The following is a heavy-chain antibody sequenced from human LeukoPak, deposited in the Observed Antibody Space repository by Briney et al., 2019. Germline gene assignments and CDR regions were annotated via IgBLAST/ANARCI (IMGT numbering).Heavy chain of an antibody. V-gene: IGHV1-18*01. CDR3: ARVKGYDILTGYFYYFDY. J-gene: IGHJ4*02. CDR1: GYTFTSYG. CDR2: ISAYNGNT. Sequence: ASVKVSCKASGYTFTSYGISWVRQAAGQGLEWMGWISAYNGNTNYAQKLQGRVTMTTDTSTSTAYMELSRLRSDDTAVYYCARVKGYDILTGYFYYFDYWGQGTLVTVSS. D-gene: IGHD3-9*01.